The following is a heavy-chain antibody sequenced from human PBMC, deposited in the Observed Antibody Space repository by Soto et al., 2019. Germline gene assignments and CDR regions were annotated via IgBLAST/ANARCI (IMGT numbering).Heavy chain of an antibody. CDR3: AREREGFDY. V-gene: IGHV4-61*01. CDR1: GGYVSSGSYY. CDR2: IYYSGST. J-gene: IGHJ4*02. Sequence: PSETLSLTCTVSGGYVSSGSYYWSWIRQPPGKGLEWIGYIYYSGSTNYNPSLKSRVTISVDTSKNQFSLKLSSVTAADTAVYYCAREREGFDYWGQGTLVTVSS.